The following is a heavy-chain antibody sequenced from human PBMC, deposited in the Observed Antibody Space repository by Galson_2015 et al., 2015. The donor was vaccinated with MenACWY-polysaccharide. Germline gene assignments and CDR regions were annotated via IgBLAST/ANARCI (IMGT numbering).Heavy chain of an antibody. J-gene: IGHJ4*02. CDR3: ARDRPGYDVLTGSFEY. CDR2: IGRSGSPI. Sequence: SLRLSCAASGFSFSTYPLNWVRQAPGKGLEWLSYIGRSGSPIYYADSVKGRFTISRDNAKNSLYLQMNSLRDEDTAVYYCARDRPGYDVLTGSFEYWGQGTLVTVSS. D-gene: IGHD3-9*01. V-gene: IGHV3-48*02. CDR1: GFSFSTYP.